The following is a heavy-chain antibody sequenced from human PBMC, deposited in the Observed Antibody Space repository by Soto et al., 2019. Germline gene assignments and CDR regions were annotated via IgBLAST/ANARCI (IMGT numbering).Heavy chain of an antibody. Sequence: SETLSLTCTVSGGSISSAYYYWNWIRQHPGKGLEWLGYIYYSGSAYYNPSLKSRGTISVDTSKNQFSLNLSSVTAADTAVYYCARENTGSSWYRSYYYYGMDVWGQGTTVTVSS. V-gene: IGHV4-31*03. CDR3: ARENTGSSWYRSYYYYGMDV. CDR1: GGSISSAYYY. J-gene: IGHJ6*02. CDR2: IYYSGSA. D-gene: IGHD6-13*01.